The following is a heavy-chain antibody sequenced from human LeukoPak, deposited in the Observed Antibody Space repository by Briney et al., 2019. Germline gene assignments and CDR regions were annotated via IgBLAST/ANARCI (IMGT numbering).Heavy chain of an antibody. D-gene: IGHD1-26*01. J-gene: IGHJ3*02. CDR1: GGSISGYY. V-gene: IGHV4-59*01. CDR3: ARGVTSPLDAFDI. CDR2: LYNSGST. Sequence: SETLSLTCTVSGGSISGYYWNWMRQPPGKGLEWIGYLYNSGSTNYNPSLKSRLTISLDMSKNQLSLKLTSVSAADTAVYYCARGVTSPLDAFDIWGQGTTVTVSS.